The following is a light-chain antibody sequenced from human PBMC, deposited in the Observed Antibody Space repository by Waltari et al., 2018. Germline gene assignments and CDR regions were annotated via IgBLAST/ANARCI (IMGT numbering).Light chain of an antibody. J-gene: IGLJ2*01. V-gene: IGLV2-23*02. Sequence: QSALTQPASVSGSPGQSITISCTGTSSDVGSYDLVSWYPQHPGKAPKLMIYEVNKRPSGVSHRFSGSRSGNTASLTISGLQAEDEADYHCCSYAGNCTVVFGGGTKLTVL. CDR1: SSDVGSYDL. CDR2: EVN. CDR3: CSYAGNCTVV.